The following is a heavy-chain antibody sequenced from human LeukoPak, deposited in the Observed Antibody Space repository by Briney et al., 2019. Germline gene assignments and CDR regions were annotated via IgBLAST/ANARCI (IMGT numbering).Heavy chain of an antibody. CDR1: GFTFSDHY. J-gene: IGHJ4*02. D-gene: IGHD3-10*01. Sequence: AGGSLRLSCAASGFTFSDHYLDWVRQAPGKGLEWVANIKQDGSEKYYVDSVKGRFTISRDNAKNSLYLQMNSLRVEDMAVYYCTRDGSGTYYNALFDYWGQGTLVTVSS. V-gene: IGHV3-7*01. CDR3: TRDGSGTYYNALFDY. CDR2: IKQDGSEK.